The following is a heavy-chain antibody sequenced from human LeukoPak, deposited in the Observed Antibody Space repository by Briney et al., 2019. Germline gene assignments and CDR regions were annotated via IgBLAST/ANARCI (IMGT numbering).Heavy chain of an antibody. J-gene: IGHJ3*02. D-gene: IGHD5-18*01. CDR1: GGSFSGYY. V-gene: IGHV4-34*01. CDR3: ARAGWIQLTPDAFDI. Sequence: SETLSLTCAVYGGSFSGYYWSWIRQPPGKGLEWIGEINHSGSTNYNPSLKSRVTISVDTSKNQFSLKLSSVTAADTAVYYCARAGWIQLTPDAFDIWGQGTMITVSS. CDR2: INHSGST.